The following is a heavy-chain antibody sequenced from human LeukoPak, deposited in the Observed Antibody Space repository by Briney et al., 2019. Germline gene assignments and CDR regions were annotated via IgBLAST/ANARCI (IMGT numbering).Heavy chain of an antibody. Sequence: SETLSLTCTVSGGSISSYYWSWIRQPPGKGLEWIGYIYYSGSTNYNPSLKSRVTISVDTSKNQFSLKLSSVTAADTAAYYCARDPSYGGGPGAFDIWGQGTMVTVSS. CDR1: GGSISSYY. D-gene: IGHD4-23*01. V-gene: IGHV4-59*01. CDR2: IYYSGST. CDR3: ARDPSYGGGPGAFDI. J-gene: IGHJ3*02.